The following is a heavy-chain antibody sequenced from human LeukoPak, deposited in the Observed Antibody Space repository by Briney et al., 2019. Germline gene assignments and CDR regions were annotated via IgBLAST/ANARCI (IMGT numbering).Heavy chain of an antibody. V-gene: IGHV4-34*01. CDR1: GGSSSGYY. CDR2: INHSGST. D-gene: IGHD3-10*01. J-gene: IGHJ4*02. Sequence: SETLSLTCAVYGGSSSGYYWSWIRQPPGKGLEWIGEINHSGSTNYNPSLKSQVTISVDTSKNQFSLKLSSVTAADTAVYYCARIRKTYYYGSGSYFDYWGQGTLVTVSS. CDR3: ARIRKTYYYGSGSYFDY.